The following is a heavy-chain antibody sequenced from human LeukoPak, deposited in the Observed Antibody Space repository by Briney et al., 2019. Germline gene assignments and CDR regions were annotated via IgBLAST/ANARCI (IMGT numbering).Heavy chain of an antibody. CDR1: GGSISSYY. J-gene: IGHJ5*02. D-gene: IGHD6-13*01. CDR2: IYYSGST. Sequence: SETLSLTCTVSGGSISSYYWSWIRQPPGKGLEWIGYIYYSGSTNYNPSLKSRVTISVDTSKNQFSLKLSSVTAADTAVYYCARGDISSWSAWFDPWGQGTLVTVSS. CDR3: ARGDISSWSAWFDP. V-gene: IGHV4-59*01.